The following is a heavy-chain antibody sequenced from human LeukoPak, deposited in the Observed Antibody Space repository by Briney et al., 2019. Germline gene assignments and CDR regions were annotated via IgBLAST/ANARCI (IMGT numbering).Heavy chain of an antibody. D-gene: IGHD5-18*01. CDR3: ARGYSYVFY. Sequence: PGGSLRLSCAASGFTFSSDWMSWVRQAPGKGLEWVANIKLDGSETNYGDSVKGGFTISRDNAKNSLFLQMNNLRAEDTAVYYCARGYSYVFYWGQGTLVTVSS. CDR1: GFTFSSDW. J-gene: IGHJ4*02. CDR2: IKLDGSET. V-gene: IGHV3-7*04.